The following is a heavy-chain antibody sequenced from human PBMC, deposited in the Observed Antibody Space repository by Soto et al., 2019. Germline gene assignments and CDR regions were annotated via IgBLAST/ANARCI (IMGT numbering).Heavy chain of an antibody. J-gene: IGHJ4*02. CDR1: GDSISSGAYS. CDR2: IYHSGST. V-gene: IGHV4-30-2*01. Sequence: TLSLTCTVSGDSISSGAYSWNWIRQPPGKGLEWIGYIYHSGSTYYNPSLKSRVTISVDRSKNQFSLKLSSVTAADTAVYYCARIRSGSYVDYWGQGTLVTVSS. D-gene: IGHD1-26*01. CDR3: ARIRSGSYVDY.